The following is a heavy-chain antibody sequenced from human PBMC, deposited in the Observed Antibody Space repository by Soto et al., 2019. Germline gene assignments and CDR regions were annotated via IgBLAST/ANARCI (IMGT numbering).Heavy chain of an antibody. V-gene: IGHV1-69*01. CDR2: IIPIFGTA. D-gene: IGHD6-6*01. CDR3: ARDGVAARRPAFYS. J-gene: IGHJ3*02. Sequence: QVQLVQSGAEVKKPGSSVKVSCKASGGTFSSYAISWVRQAPGQGLEWMGGIIPIFGTANYAQKFQGRVTITANESTSTAHMELSSLRSEDTAVYYCARDGVAARRPAFYSWGQGTMVTVSS. CDR1: GGTFSSYA.